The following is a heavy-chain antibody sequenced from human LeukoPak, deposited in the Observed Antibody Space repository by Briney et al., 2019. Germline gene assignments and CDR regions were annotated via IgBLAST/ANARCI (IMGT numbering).Heavy chain of an antibody. J-gene: IGHJ4*02. CDR2: ISYDGSNK. CDR3: ARDEWVGATTLDY. Sequence: GGSLRLSCAASGFTFSSYAMHWVRQAPGKGLEWVAVISYDGSNKYYADSVKGRFTISRDNSKNTLYLQMNSLRAEDTAVYYFARDEWVGATTLDYWGQGTLVTVSS. CDR1: GFTFSSYA. V-gene: IGHV3-30-3*01. D-gene: IGHD1-26*01.